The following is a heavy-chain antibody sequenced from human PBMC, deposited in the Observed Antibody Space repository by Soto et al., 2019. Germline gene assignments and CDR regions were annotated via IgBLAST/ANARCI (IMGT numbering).Heavy chain of an antibody. CDR1: GASFSDSY. V-gene: IGHV4-34*01. J-gene: IGHJ2*01. CDR3: AREVPSRYFDL. D-gene: IGHD1-1*01. Sequence: TETLSLTCAVYGASFSDSYWNWIRQPPGKGLEWIGEINHSGSTIYNTSLESRVTISLDTSRKQFTLKMRSATAADTAVYYCAREVPSRYFDLWGRGTPVT. CDR2: INHSGST.